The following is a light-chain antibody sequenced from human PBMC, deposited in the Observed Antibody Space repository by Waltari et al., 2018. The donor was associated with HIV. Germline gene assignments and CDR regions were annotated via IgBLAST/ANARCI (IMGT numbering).Light chain of an antibody. CDR2: RHT. J-gene: IGLJ2*01. Sequence: SYELTQPLSVSVALGQTARITCGGNNIGSNNVHWSQQKPGQAPVLVIYRHTNRPSGIPEQFSGSNSGNTATLTVNRAQAEDEADYYCQVWDSSTVVFGGGTKLTVL. CDR3: QVWDSSTVV. V-gene: IGLV3-9*01. CDR1: NIGSNN.